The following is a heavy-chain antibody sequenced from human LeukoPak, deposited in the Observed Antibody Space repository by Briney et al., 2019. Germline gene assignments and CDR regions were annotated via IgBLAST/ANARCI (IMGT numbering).Heavy chain of an antibody. CDR2: ISGSSSTI. V-gene: IGHV3-48*04. D-gene: IGHD2-2*01. Sequence: GGSLRLSCAASGFTFSSYSMNWVRQTPGKGLEWLSYISGSSSTIYYAESVKGRFTISRDNAKNSQYLQMNSLRAEDTAVYYCARESLGYCSGSTCYHIYMDFWGKGTTVTVSS. J-gene: IGHJ6*03. CDR1: GFTFSSYS. CDR3: ARESLGYCSGSTCYHIYMDF.